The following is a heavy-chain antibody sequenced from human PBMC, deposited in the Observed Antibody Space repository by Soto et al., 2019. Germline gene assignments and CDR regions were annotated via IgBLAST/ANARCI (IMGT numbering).Heavy chain of an antibody. J-gene: IGHJ4*02. V-gene: IGHV3-23*01. CDR3: TKAHQVIRD. CDR2: ISYSDGST. Sequence: PGGSLRLSCAASGFTFSSYAMSWVRQAPGKGLEWVSGISYSDGSTFYADSVKGRFTISRDNSKNTLFLQMNSLRAEDTAIYYCTKAHQVIRDWGRGTLVTVSS. CDR1: GFTFSSYA.